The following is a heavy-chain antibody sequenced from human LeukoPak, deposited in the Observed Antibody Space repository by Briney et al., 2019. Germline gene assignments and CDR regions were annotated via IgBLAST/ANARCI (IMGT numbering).Heavy chain of an antibody. Sequence: SESLSLTCAVYGGSFSGYYWSWIRQPPGKWLEWIGEINHSGSTNYNPSLKSRVTISVDTSKNQFSLKLSSVTAADTAVYYCARGAVNISIFGVVIIPEHYFDYWGQGTLVTVSS. CDR1: GGSFSGYY. CDR3: ARGAVNISIFGVVIIPEHYFDY. J-gene: IGHJ4*02. D-gene: IGHD3-3*01. V-gene: IGHV4-34*01. CDR2: INHSGST.